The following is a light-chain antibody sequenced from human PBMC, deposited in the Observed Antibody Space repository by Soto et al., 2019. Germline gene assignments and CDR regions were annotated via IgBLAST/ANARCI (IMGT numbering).Light chain of an antibody. V-gene: IGKV1-39*01. J-gene: IGKJ1*01. Sequence: DIQMTQSPSSLSASVGDRVTITCRASQTIVNYLSWYQQKPGKAPKPLIYAASILHSGVPSRFSGSESGKDFTLTSSSLHPEDFATYYCHQSFFTPWPFGQGTKVEIK. CDR2: AAS. CDR3: HQSFFTPWP. CDR1: QTIVNY.